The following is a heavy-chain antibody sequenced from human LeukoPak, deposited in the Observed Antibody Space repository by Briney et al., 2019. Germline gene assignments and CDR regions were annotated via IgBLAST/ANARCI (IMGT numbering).Heavy chain of an antibody. CDR3: ARDISVHYCSGGSCYPFYYYYGLDV. CDR1: GFTFSSYW. J-gene: IGHJ6*02. V-gene: IGHV3-74*01. CDR2: INSDGSST. D-gene: IGHD2-15*01. Sequence: GGSLRLSCAASGFTFSSYWMHWVRQAPGKGLVWVSRINSDGSSTNYADSVKGRFTTSRDNAKNTLYLQINSLRAEDTAVYYCARDISVHYCSGGSCYPFYYYYGLDVWGQGSSVTVSS.